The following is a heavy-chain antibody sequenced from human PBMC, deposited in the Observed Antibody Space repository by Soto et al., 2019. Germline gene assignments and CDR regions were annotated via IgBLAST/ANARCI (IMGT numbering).Heavy chain of an antibody. CDR1: GGTFSSYG. V-gene: IGHV1-69*01. CDR3: ATPWGHDYGDFGAFDI. D-gene: IGHD4-17*01. Sequence: QVQLVQSGAEVKKPGSSVKVSRKASGGTFSSYGISWVRQAPGQGLEWMGGIITIFGTANYAQKFQGRVTNTADESTSTAYMELSSLRSEDTAVYYCATPWGHDYGDFGAFDIWGQGTMVTVSS. CDR2: IITIFGTA. J-gene: IGHJ3*02.